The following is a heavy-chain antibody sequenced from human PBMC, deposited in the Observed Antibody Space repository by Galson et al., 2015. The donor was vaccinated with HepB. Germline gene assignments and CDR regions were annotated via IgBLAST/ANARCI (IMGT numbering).Heavy chain of an antibody. CDR1: GFTFSSYA. V-gene: IGHV3-30-3*01. CDR2: ISYDGSNK. J-gene: IGHJ4*02. Sequence: SLRLSCAASGFTFSSYAMHWVRQAPGKGLEWVAVISYDGSNKYYADSVKGRFTISRDNSKNTLYLQMNSLRAEDTAVYYCAGDLSYGGNSPYDYWGQGTLVTVSS. CDR3: AGDLSYGGNSPYDY. D-gene: IGHD4-23*01.